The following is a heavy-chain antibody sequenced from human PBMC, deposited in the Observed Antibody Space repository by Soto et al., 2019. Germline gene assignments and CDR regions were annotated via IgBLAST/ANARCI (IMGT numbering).Heavy chain of an antibody. D-gene: IGHD6-6*01. J-gene: IGHJ6*03. CDR1: GYTFTSYD. CDR3: ARAGSLYSSSPRDYYYYYYMDV. Sequence: ASVKVSCKASGYTFTSYDINWVRQATGQGLEWMGWVSPNSGNTGYAQKFQDRVSITRDTSISTFYMELRSLRSEDTAVYYCARAGSLYSSSPRDYYYYYYMDVWGKGTTVTVSS. CDR2: VSPNSGNT. V-gene: IGHV1-8*01.